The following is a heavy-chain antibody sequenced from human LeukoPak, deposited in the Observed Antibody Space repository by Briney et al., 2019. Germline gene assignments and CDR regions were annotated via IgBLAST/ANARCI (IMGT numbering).Heavy chain of an antibody. CDR1: GYRFTTQW. D-gene: IGHD5-24*01. V-gene: IGHV5-51*01. CDR2: IYPGDSDT. CDR3: ATLGDGYNWFDY. Sequence: GESLKISCKGSGYRFTTQWIGWVRQMSGKGLEWMGSIYPGDSDTRYSPSFQGQVIISVDKSISTAYLQWSSLKASDTAMYLCATLGDGYNWFDYWGQGTLVTVSS. J-gene: IGHJ4*02.